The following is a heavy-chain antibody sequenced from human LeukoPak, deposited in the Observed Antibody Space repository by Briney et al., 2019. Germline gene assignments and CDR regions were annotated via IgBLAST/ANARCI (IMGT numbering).Heavy chain of an antibody. V-gene: IGHV3-21*04. CDR1: GFTFTTYS. CDR3: AREDLGSSGWFEYFDY. CDR2: ISSGSSAI. D-gene: IGHD6-19*01. Sequence: PGGSLRLSCEASGFTFTTYSMTWVRQAPGKGLEWVSIISSGSSAIFSADALKGRFTISRDNAKNSLYLQMNSLRAEDTALYYCAREDLGSSGWFEYFDYWGQGTLVTVSS. J-gene: IGHJ4*02.